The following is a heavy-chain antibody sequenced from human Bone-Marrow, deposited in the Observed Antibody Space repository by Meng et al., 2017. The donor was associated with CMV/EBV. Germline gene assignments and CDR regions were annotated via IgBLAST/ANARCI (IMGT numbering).Heavy chain of an antibody. J-gene: IGHJ3*01. Sequence: GESLKISCAASGFTFSNYWMTWLRQASGRGPEVVAHIKEDGSEKYFVASVKGRCSISRDNAKNSLYLQMHSLRVEDTAVYYCARDPFIKAFDLWGQGTMVTVSS. V-gene: IGHV3-7*01. CDR3: ARDPFIKAFDL. CDR1: GFTFSNYW. CDR2: IKEDGSEK.